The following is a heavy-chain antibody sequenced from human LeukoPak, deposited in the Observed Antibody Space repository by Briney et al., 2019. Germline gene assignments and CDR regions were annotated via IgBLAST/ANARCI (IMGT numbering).Heavy chain of an antibody. Sequence: ASVKVSCKASGYTFTGYYMHWVRQAPGHGLEWMGWINPDSGGTNYAQKLQGRVTMTTDTSTSTAYMELRSLRSDDTAVYYCARDNVVGELVPDSWGQGTLVTVSS. J-gene: IGHJ5*01. CDR1: GYTFTGYY. CDR3: ARDNVVGELVPDS. V-gene: IGHV1-2*02. D-gene: IGHD1-26*01. CDR2: INPDSGGT.